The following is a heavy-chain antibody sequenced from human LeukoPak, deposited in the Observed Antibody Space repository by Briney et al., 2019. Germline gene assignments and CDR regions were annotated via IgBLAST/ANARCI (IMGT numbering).Heavy chain of an antibody. V-gene: IGHV4-30-2*01. CDR2: IYHSGST. Sequence: SETLSLTCAVSGGSISSGGYSWSWIRQPPGKGLEWVGYIYHSGSTYYNPSLKSRVTISVDRSKNQFSLKLSSVTAADTAVYYCARVVGITMVRGVKRYYFDYWGQGTLVTVSS. D-gene: IGHD3-10*01. J-gene: IGHJ4*02. CDR3: ARVVGITMVRGVKRYYFDY. CDR1: GGSISSGGYS.